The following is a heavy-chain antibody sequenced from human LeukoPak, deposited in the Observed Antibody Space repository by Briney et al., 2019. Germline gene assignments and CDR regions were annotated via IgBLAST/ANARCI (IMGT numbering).Heavy chain of an antibody. CDR3: ARGLYCSGGSCYHYYYYMDV. V-gene: IGHV3-21*01. J-gene: IGHJ6*03. CDR1: GFTFSNSG. D-gene: IGHD2-15*01. Sequence: GGSLRLSCAASGFTFSNSGMNWVRQAPGKGLEWVSSISSSSSYIYYADSVKGRFTISRDNAKNSLYLQMNSLRAEDTAVYYCARGLYCSGGSCYHYYYYMDVWGKGTTVTISS. CDR2: ISSSSSYI.